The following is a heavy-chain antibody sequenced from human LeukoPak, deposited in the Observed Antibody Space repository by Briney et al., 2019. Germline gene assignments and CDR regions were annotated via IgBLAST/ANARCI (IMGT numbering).Heavy chain of an antibody. Sequence: GGSLRLSCAAPGFTFRNFWMSWVRQAPGKGLEWLANVRQDGSETYYLDSVKGRFTISRDNAKNSLYLEMNSLRGEDTAVYYCTTSDESSGTNWGQGTLVTVSS. CDR3: TTSDESSGTN. CDR2: VRQDGSET. J-gene: IGHJ4*02. V-gene: IGHV3-7*01. CDR1: GFTFRNFW. D-gene: IGHD3-22*01.